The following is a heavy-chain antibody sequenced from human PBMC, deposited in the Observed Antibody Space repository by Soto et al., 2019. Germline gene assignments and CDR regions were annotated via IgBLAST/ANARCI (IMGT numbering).Heavy chain of an antibody. CDR2: ISGSGGST. CDR1: GFTFSDYY. CDR3: AKIPVPGPDRSIVGATTCDY. J-gene: IGHJ4*02. D-gene: IGHD1-26*01. V-gene: IGHV3-23*01. Sequence: GGSLRLSCAASGFTFSDYYMSWIRQAPGKGLEWVSAISGSGGSTYYADSVKGRFTISRDNSKNTLYLQMNSLRAEDTAVYYCAKIPVPGPDRSIVGATTCDYWGQGTLVTVSS.